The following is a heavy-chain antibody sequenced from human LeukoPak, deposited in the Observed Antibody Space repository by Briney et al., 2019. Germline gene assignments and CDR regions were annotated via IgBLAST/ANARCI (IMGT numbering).Heavy chain of an antibody. CDR3: ARVGGDYSYYYMDV. Sequence: PSETLSLTCTVPGDSMNSGSYFWNWIRQPAGKGLEFIGHIYSSGSTHYNPSLKSRVTISVDTSKNQISLKLSSMTAADTAVYYCARVGGDYSYYYMDVWGKGTSVTVSS. CDR1: GDSMNSGSYF. D-gene: IGHD2-21*01. J-gene: IGHJ6*03. CDR2: IYSSGST. V-gene: IGHV4-61*09.